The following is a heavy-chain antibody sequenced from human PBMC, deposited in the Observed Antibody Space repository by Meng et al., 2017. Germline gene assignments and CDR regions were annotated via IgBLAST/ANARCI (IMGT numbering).Heavy chain of an antibody. CDR1: GYTFPDYY. V-gene: IGHV1-2*06. Sequence: ASVKVSCKASGYTFPDYYLHWVRRAPGQGLEWMGRINPKSGDTHYAQKFQGRVTMTGDTSISTAYMELSGLRSDDTAMYYCARDEDISAAGKLFGDYWGHGNQV. CDR2: INPKSGDT. J-gene: IGHJ4*01. D-gene: IGHD6-13*01. CDR3: ARDEDISAAGKLFGDY.